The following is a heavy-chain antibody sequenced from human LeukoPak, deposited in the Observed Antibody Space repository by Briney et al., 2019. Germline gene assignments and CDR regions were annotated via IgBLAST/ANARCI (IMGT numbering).Heavy chain of an antibody. V-gene: IGHV3-48*01. CDR1: GFTFSSYS. Sequence: GGSLRLSCAASGFTFSSYSMNWVRQAPGKGLEWVSYISSSSSTIYYADSVKGRFTISRDNAKNSLYLQMNSLRAEDTAVYYCAREGGSAVADPFDYWGQGTLVTVSS. CDR2: ISSSSSTI. CDR3: AREGGSAVADPFDY. J-gene: IGHJ4*02. D-gene: IGHD6-19*01.